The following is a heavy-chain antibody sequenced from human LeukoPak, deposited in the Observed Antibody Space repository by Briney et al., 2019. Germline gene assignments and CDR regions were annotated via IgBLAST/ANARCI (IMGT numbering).Heavy chain of an antibody. V-gene: IGHV4-59*01. D-gene: IGHD4-11*01. CDR2: VYHTGST. Sequence: SETLSLTCTVSDDSITMYYWTWIRQPPGKGLEWIGYVYHTGSTKFNPSLTGRVSISRDTSNNFFSLSLRSVTAADTAVYFCARGRVSSSTWYSTYYYFFYMDFWGKGTTVTVSS. CDR3: ARGRVSSSTWYSTYYYFFYMDF. CDR1: DDSITMYY. J-gene: IGHJ6*03.